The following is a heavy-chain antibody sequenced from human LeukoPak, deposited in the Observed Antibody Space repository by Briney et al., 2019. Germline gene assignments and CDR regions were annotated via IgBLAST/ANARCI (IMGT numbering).Heavy chain of an antibody. V-gene: IGHV4-34*01. J-gene: IGHJ4*02. CDR1: GGSFSGYY. CDR2: INHSGST. Sequence: SETLSLTCAVYGGSFSGYYWSWIRQPPGKGLEWIGEINHSGSTNYNPSLKSRVTISVDTSKNQFSLRLSSVTAADTAVYYCARVPARRVVTTPTYFDYWGQGTPVTVSS. D-gene: IGHD2-21*02. CDR3: ARVPARRVVTTPTYFDY.